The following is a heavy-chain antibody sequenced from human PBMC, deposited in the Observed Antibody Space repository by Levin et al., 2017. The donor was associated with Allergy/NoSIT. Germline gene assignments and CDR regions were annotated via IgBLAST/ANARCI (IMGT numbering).Heavy chain of an antibody. CDR2: IYSIGSP. V-gene: IGHV4-39*01. CDR3: ARRYTPLGRGVFDY. J-gene: IGHJ4*02. CDR1: GGSISSSTYY. Sequence: SETLSLTCTVSGGSISSSTYYWAWIRQPPGKGLDWIGSIYSIGSPYYNPSLKSRVTISLDTSKNQFSLKLRSVTASDTAVCYCARRYTPLGRGVFDYWGQGALVTVSS. D-gene: IGHD5-18*01.